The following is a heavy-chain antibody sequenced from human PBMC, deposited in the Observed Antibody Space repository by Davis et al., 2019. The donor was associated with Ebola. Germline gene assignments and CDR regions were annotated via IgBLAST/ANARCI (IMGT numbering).Heavy chain of an antibody. CDR1: GFIVSSTY. V-gene: IGHV3-66*01. CDR3: ARDRSGSSADVFET. Sequence: GESLKISCATSGFIVSSTYMSWVRQTPGKGLEWVSLINSGGGTEYADSVKGRFIISRDNSKNTMYLQMNNLRAEDTAVYYCARDRSGSSADVFETWDQGTMVTVSS. J-gene: IGHJ3*02. CDR2: INSGGGT. D-gene: IGHD3-3*01.